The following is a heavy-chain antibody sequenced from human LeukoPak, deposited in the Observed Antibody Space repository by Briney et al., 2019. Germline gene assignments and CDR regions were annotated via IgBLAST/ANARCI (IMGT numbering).Heavy chain of an antibody. D-gene: IGHD2-21*02. Sequence: SETLSLTCAVYGGSFSGYYWSWIRQPPGKGLEWIGEINHSGSTNYNPSLKSRVTISVDTSKNQFSLKLSSVTAADTAVYYCARENCGGDCYFAAYFDYWGQGTLVTVSS. CDR2: INHSGST. J-gene: IGHJ4*02. CDR3: ARENCGGDCYFAAYFDY. V-gene: IGHV4-34*01. CDR1: GGSFSGYY.